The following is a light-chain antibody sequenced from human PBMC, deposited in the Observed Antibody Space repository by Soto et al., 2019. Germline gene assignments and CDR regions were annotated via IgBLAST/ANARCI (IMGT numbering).Light chain of an antibody. J-gene: IGKJ5*01. CDR1: QSINSN. CDR3: QQHSDWPIT. V-gene: IGKV3-15*01. CDR2: AIS. Sequence: EIVMTQSPATLSVSPGERATLSCRASQSINSNYLAWYQQKPGQAPSLLMYAISTRATGIPARFSGSGSGTEFTLPISSLQSEDFAVYYCQQHSDWPITFGQGTRLEIK.